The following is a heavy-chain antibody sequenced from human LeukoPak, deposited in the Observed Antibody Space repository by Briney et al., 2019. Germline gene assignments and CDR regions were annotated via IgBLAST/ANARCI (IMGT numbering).Heavy chain of an antibody. CDR1: GYTFTSYD. V-gene: IGHV1-8*01. D-gene: IGHD1-26*01. J-gene: IGHJ6*02. Sequence: ASVKVSCKASGYTFTSYDINWVRQATGQGLEWMGWMNPNSGNTGYAQKFRGRVTMTRNTSISTAYMELSSLRSEDTAVYYCARGQWELLGDYYGMDVWGQGTTVTVSS. CDR3: ARGQWELLGDYYGMDV. CDR2: MNPNSGNT.